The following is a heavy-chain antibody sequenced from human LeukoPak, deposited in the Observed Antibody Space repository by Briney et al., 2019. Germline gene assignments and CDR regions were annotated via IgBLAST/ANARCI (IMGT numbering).Heavy chain of an antibody. Sequence: GGSLRLSRAASGFSFRSHGMNWVRQAPGKGLEWVSYITSSGSSIYYADSVKGRFTISRDNAKNSLYLQMNSLRAEDTAVYYCARDVATSGWATFYWGPGTLVTVSS. D-gene: IGHD6-19*01. V-gene: IGHV3-48*01. CDR2: ITSSGSSI. J-gene: IGHJ4*02. CDR3: ARDVATSGWATFY. CDR1: GFSFRSHG.